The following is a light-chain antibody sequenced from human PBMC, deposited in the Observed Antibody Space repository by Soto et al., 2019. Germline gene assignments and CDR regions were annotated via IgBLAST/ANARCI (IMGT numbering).Light chain of an antibody. CDR3: QQVKSYPRT. V-gene: IGKV1-39*01. Sequence: DIQMTQSPSSLSSSVVGRVTITCRASQNINNYLNWYQQRPGKAPKLLIYAASNFQSGVPSRFSGSGSKTDFTLTIDSLQPEDFATYYCQQVKSYPRTFGGGTKVDIK. CDR2: AAS. CDR1: QNINNY. J-gene: IGKJ4*01.